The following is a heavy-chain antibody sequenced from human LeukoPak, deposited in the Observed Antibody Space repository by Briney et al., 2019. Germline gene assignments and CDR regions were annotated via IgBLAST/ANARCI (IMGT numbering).Heavy chain of an antibody. V-gene: IGHV4-59*01. CDR2: IYYSGST. Sequence: PSETLSLTCTVSGGSISSYYWSWIRQPPGKGLEWIGYIYYSGSTNYNPSLKSRVTISVDTSKNQFSLKLSSVTAADTAAYYCARVYGGSTPYFDYWGQGTLVTVSS. J-gene: IGHJ4*02. CDR1: GGSISSYY. D-gene: IGHD1-26*01. CDR3: ARVYGGSTPYFDY.